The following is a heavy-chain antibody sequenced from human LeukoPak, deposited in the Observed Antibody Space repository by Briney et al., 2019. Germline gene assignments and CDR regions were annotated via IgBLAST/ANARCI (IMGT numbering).Heavy chain of an antibody. D-gene: IGHD6-19*01. CDR1: GGSISSSSYY. Sequence: SETLSLTCSVSGGSISSSSYYWGWIRQPPGKGLEWIGTIYYGGRTNYNPSLKSRVTISVDTSKNQFSLKLSSVTAADTAVYYCARVGTRGPLRNSSRSKIAVAGTLDYWGQGTLVTVSS. V-gene: IGHV4-39*07. CDR2: IYYGGRT. CDR3: ARVGTRGPLRNSSRSKIAVAGTLDY. J-gene: IGHJ4*02.